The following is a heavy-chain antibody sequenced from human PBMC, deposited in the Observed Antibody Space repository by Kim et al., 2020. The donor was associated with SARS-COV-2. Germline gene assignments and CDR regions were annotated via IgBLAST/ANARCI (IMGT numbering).Heavy chain of an antibody. CDR2: IDWDDDK. J-gene: IGHJ6*02. Sequence: SGPTLVNPTQTLTLTCTFSGFSLRTSGMCVSWIRQPPGKALEWLARIDWDDDKYYSTSLKTRLTISKDTSKNQVVLTMTNMDPVDTATYYCARSRITIFGVVDYGMDVWGQGTTVTVSS. CDR1: GFSLRTSGMC. CDR3: ARSRITIFGVVDYGMDV. V-gene: IGHV2-70*11. D-gene: IGHD3-3*01.